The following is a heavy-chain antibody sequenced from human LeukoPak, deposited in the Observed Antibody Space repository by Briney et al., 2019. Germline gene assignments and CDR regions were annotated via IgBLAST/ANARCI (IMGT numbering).Heavy chain of an antibody. CDR1: GDSVSSTSAA. CDR2: TYYRSKWYN. D-gene: IGHD2-2*02. J-gene: IGHJ4*02. CDR3: ARGYCTGTSCYSNDY. V-gene: IGHV6-1*01. Sequence: SQTLSLTCAISGDSVSSTSAAWNWIRQSPSRGLEWLGRTYYRSKWYNDYAVSVKSRITIIPDTSKNQFSLQLNSVTPEDTGVYYCARGYCTGTSCYSNDYWGQGTLVTVSS.